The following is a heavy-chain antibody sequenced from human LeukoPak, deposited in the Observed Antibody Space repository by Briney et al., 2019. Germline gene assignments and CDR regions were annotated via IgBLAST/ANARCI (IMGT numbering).Heavy chain of an antibody. CDR2: INSNGGST. J-gene: IGHJ6*02. CDR1: GFAFSNYA. Sequence: GGSLSLSCSASGFAFSNYATHWVRQAPEKGLEYVAGINSNGGSTYYADSVKGRFTMSGDNSKNTLYLQMSSLRAEDTAVYYCVKGTGTKYYYYGMDVWGQGTTVTVSS. D-gene: IGHD3/OR15-3a*01. V-gene: IGHV3-64D*06. CDR3: VKGTGTKYYYYGMDV.